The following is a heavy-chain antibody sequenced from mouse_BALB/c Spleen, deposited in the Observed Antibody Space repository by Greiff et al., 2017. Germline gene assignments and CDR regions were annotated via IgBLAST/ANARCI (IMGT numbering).Heavy chain of an antibody. Sequence: EVQLQQSGTVLARPGASVKMSCKASGYSFTSYWMHWVKQRPGQGLEWIGAIYPGNSDTSYNQKFKGKAKLTAVTSASTAYMELSSLTNEDSAVYYCTREWLRQGAWFAYWGQGTLVTVSA. D-gene: IGHD2-2*01. V-gene: IGHV1-5*01. CDR3: TREWLRQGAWFAY. CDR1: GYSFTSYW. J-gene: IGHJ3*01. CDR2: IYPGNSDT.